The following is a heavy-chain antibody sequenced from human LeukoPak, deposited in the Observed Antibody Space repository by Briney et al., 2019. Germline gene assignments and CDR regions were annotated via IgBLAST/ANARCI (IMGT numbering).Heavy chain of an antibody. V-gene: IGHV1-2*02. J-gene: IGHJ4*02. CDR3: ARDQGIAAAGTDFDY. CDR1: GYTFTGYY. Sequence: ASVKVSCKASGYTFTGYYMHWVRQAPGQGLEWMGWINPNSGGTNYAQKFQGRVTMTRDTSISTAYMELSRLRSDDTAVYYCARDQGIAAAGTDFDYRGQGTLVTVSS. D-gene: IGHD6-13*01. CDR2: INPNSGGT.